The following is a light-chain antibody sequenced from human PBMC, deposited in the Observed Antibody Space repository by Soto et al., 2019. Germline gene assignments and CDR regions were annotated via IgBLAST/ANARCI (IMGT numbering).Light chain of an antibody. V-gene: IGLV1-44*01. CDR1: SSNIESNT. J-gene: IGLJ1*01. CDR2: SND. Sequence: QYVLTQPPSASGTPGQRVTISCSGSSSNIESNTVTWYQQLPGTAPKLVIYSNDHRPSGVPHRFSGSTSGTSASLAIRGLQSEDEGDYYCAAWDDRLNGYVFGGGTKVTVL. CDR3: AAWDDRLNGYV.